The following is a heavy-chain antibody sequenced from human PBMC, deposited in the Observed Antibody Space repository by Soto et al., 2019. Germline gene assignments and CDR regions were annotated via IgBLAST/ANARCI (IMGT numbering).Heavy chain of an antibody. CDR1: GGSISSYY. J-gene: IGHJ4*02. Sequence: PSETLSLTCTVSGGSISSYYWSWIRQPPGKGLEWIGNIYYSGSTNYNPSLKSRVTISVDTSKMQFSLNLTSVTAADTAVYYCVRQPNRPMAGDDWGQGAQVTVSS. V-gene: IGHV4-59*08. CDR3: VRQPNRPMAGDD. CDR2: IYYSGST. D-gene: IGHD6-19*01.